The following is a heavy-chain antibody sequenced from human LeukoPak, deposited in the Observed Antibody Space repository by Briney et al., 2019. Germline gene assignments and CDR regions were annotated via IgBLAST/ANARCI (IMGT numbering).Heavy chain of an antibody. CDR3: AKDGLQGYSSGYTYVDY. Sequence: GGSLRLSCAASGFTFSSYGMTWVRQAPGKGLEWVSTISGSGSSTYYAESVKGRFTISRDNSKNTLYLLMNSLRAEDAAIYYCAKDGLQGYSSGYTYVDYWGQGTLVTVSS. CDR2: ISGSGSST. D-gene: IGHD5-18*01. J-gene: IGHJ4*02. CDR1: GFTFSSYG. V-gene: IGHV3-23*01.